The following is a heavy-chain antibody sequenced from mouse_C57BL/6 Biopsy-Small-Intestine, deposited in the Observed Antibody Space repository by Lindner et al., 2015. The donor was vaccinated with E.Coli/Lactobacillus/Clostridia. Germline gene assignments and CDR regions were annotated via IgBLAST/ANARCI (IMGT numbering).Heavy chain of an antibody. CDR2: INPSGGST. CDR1: GYTFTGHY. V-gene: IGHV1-64*01. J-gene: IGHJ4*01. CDR3: ARDNDYNWGNYRGYLRD. Sequence: SVKVSCKASGYTFTGHYMHWVRQAPGQGLEWMGLINPSGGSTRYAQKFQGRVAMTRDTSTNTVYMELSSLRSEDTAVYFCARDNDYNWGNYRGYLRDWGQGTLVTVSS. D-gene: IGHD2-4*01.